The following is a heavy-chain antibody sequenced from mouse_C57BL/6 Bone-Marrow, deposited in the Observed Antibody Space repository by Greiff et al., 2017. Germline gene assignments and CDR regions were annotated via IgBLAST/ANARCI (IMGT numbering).Heavy chain of an antibody. CDR2: IYPRSGNT. D-gene: IGHD6-5*01. J-gene: IGHJ3*01. CDR3: AERSYVCRFAY. CDR1: GYTFTSYW. V-gene: IGHV1-81*01. Sequence: QVQLQQPGAELVKPGASVKLSCKASGYTFTSYWMHWVKQRTGQGLEWIGEIYPRSGNTYYNEKFKGKATLTADKSSSTAYMELRSLTSEDSAVYFCAERSYVCRFAYWGQGTLVTVSA.